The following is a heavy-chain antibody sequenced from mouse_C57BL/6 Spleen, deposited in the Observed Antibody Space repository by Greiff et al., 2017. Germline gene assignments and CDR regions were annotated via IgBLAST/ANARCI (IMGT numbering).Heavy chain of an antibody. CDR3: ARREGGGAWFAY. J-gene: IGHJ3*01. V-gene: IGHV1-80*01. D-gene: IGHD1-1*02. Sequence: VMLVESGAELVKPGASVKISCKASGYAFSSYWMNWVKQRPGTGLEWIGQIYPGDGDTNYNGKFKGKATLTADKSSSTAYMQLSSLTSEDSAVYFCARREGGGAWFAYCGQGTLVTVSA. CDR1: GYAFSSYW. CDR2: IYPGDGDT.